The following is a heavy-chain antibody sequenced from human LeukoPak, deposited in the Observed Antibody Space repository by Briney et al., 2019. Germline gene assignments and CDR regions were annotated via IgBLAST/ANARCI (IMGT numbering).Heavy chain of an antibody. CDR1: GYTFTGYY. V-gene: IGHV1-2*02. CDR2: INPNSGGT. D-gene: IGHD3-22*01. CDR3: ARDYYDSSGYSY. Sequence: ASVKVSCKASGYTFTGYYMHWVRQAPGQGLEWMGWINPNSGGTNYAQKFQGRVTMTRNTSISTAYMELSSLRSEDTAVYYCARDYYDSSGYSYWGQGTLVTVSS. J-gene: IGHJ4*02.